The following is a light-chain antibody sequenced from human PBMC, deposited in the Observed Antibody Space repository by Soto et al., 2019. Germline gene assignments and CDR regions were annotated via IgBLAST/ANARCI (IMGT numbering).Light chain of an antibody. V-gene: IGKV3-15*01. CDR1: QSVGGD. J-gene: IGKJ2*01. CDR3: QQYNAWPRT. Sequence: EVVMTQSPVTLSVSPGERATLSCRASQSVGGDLAWYQQTPGQTPRLILYGAVTRATGVAARFSGAGSGTEFTLTVDSLQSEDVAIYYCQQYNAWPRTFGQGTKLEI. CDR2: GAV.